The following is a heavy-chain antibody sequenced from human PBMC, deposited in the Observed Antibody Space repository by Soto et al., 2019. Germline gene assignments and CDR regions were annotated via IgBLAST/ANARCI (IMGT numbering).Heavy chain of an antibody. D-gene: IGHD3-10*01. CDR2: ISHSGST. V-gene: IGHV4-59*01. Sequence: TSETLSLTCTVSGGSIGDDYWSWIRQPPGKGLEWIGHISHSGSTNYNPSLKSRVTISVDTSKRQFSLKLSSVTAADTAVYYCAREARGVISGMDVWGQGTTVTVSS. CDR3: AREARGVISGMDV. CDR1: GGSIGDDY. J-gene: IGHJ6*02.